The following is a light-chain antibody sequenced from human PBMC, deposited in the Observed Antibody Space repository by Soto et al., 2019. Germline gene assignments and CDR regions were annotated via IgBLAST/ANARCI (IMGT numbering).Light chain of an antibody. CDR3: LQDHEYPRT. J-gene: IGKJ1*01. V-gene: IGKV1-6*01. Sequence: AIQMTQSPTSLSASVGDRVIITCRASQDISKDLGWYQQKPGKAPKFLIYSASSTQSGVPSTFSGSGFGTDFTLTISSLQPEDFANYYCLQDHEYPRTFGQGTKVEF. CDR2: SAS. CDR1: QDISKD.